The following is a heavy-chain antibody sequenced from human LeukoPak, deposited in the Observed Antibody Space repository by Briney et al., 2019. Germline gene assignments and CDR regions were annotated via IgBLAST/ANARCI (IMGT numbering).Heavy chain of an antibody. J-gene: IGHJ4*02. CDR3: ASSALPGYSSAPSDY. CDR1: GYTFTTSG. D-gene: IGHD6-19*01. V-gene: IGHV1-8*02. CDR2: ISAYDGNT. Sequence: ASVKVSCKASGYTFTTSGISWVRQAPGQGLEWMGWISAYDGNTGYAQKFQGRVTMTRNTSISTAYMELSSLRSEDTAVYYCASSALPGYSSAPSDYWGQGTLVTVSS.